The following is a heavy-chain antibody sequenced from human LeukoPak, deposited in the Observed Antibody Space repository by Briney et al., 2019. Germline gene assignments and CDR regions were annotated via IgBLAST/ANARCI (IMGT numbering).Heavy chain of an antibody. Sequence: ASVKVSCKASGYSVTGYYMHWVRQPPGQGLEWMGRVNPNSGGTNYAHKSQGRGAMTRDTSISTAYMKLSRLRSDDAAEYYCARNREPITIFGVVILGDWGQGTLVTVSS. V-gene: IGHV1-2*06. CDR3: ARNREPITIFGVVILGD. CDR2: VNPNSGGT. CDR1: GYSVTGYY. D-gene: IGHD3-3*01. J-gene: IGHJ4*02.